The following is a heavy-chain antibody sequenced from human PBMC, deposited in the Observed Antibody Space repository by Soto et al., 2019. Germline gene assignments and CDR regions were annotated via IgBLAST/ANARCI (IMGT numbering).Heavy chain of an antibody. CDR1: GFTFSSYG. Sequence: GGSLRLSCAASGFTFSSYGMHWVRQAPGKGLEWVAVISYDGSNKYYADSVKGRFTISRDNSKNTLYLQMNSLRAEDTAVYYCAKDRPDNTVTHPYYYYYYGMDVWGQGTTVTVSS. CDR3: AKDRPDNTVTHPYYYYYYGMDV. J-gene: IGHJ6*02. D-gene: IGHD4-17*01. V-gene: IGHV3-30*18. CDR2: ISYDGSNK.